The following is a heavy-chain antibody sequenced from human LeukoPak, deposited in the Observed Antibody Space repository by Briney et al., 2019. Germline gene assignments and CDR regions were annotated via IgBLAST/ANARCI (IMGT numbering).Heavy chain of an antibody. V-gene: IGHV3-48*04. D-gene: IGHD6-19*01. CDR3: ARDGETRQWLDI. CDR2: IGISSSTI. CDR1: GFTFSSYA. J-gene: IGHJ3*02. Sequence: PGGSLRLSCAASGFTFSSYAMHWVRQAPGKGLEWVSYIGISSSTIDYADSVKGRFTISRDNAKNSLYLQMNSLRAEDTAVYYCARDGETRQWLDIWGQGTMVTVSS.